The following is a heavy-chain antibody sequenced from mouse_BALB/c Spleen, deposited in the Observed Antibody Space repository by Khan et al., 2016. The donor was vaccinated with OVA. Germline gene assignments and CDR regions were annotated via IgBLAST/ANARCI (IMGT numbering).Heavy chain of an antibody. Sequence: EVQLVESGGGLVQPGGSLKLSCAASGFIFSSYGMSWVRQTSDKRLELVATINSNGGNTYYPDSVKGRFTISRDNAKNTLYLQMSSLKSEDTAMYFCRRGGDVWLPYYFAYWGQGTTLTVSA. D-gene: IGHD2-10*02. V-gene: IGHV5-6-3*01. CDR3: RRGGDVWLPYYFAY. CDR2: INSNGGNT. J-gene: IGHJ2*01. CDR1: GFIFSSYG.